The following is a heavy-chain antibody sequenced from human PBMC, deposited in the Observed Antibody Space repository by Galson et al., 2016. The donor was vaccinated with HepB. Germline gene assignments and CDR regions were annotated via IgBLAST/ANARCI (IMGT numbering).Heavy chain of an antibody. CDR1: GFTFDDYT. CDR3: GKDWGSLWESSGKGMDV. V-gene: IGHV3-43*01. D-gene: IGHD3-10*01. CDR2: ISWAGRNT. Sequence: SLRLSCAVSGFTFDDYTMHWVRQAPGKGLEWISPISWAGRNTFYTDSVEGRFTISRDNRKNTLYLQMNSLTIDDTAVSYCGKDWGSLWESSGKGMDVWGQGTTVIVSS. J-gene: IGHJ6*02.